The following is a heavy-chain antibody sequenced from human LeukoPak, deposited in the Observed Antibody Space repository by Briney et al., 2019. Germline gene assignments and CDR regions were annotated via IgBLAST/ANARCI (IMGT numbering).Heavy chain of an antibody. CDR3: ARDQKRAARILGATTEWVYFYFMDV. J-gene: IGHJ6*03. CDR2: IYYSGST. V-gene: IGHV4-39*07. CDR1: GGSVSSSSYY. Sequence: SETLSLTCTVSGGSVSSSSYYWGWIRQPPGKGLEWIGSIYYSGSTYYNPSLKSRVTISVDTSKNQFSLKLSSVTAADTAVYYCARDQKRAARILGATTEWVYFYFMDVWGKGTTVTVSS. D-gene: IGHD1-26*01.